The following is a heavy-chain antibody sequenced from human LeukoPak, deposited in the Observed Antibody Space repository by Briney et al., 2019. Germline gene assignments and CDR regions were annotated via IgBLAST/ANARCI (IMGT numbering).Heavy chain of an antibody. CDR3: ARGAYSGNYYFEFDS. CDR1: GASINSDY. Sequence: SETLSLTCTVSGASINSDYWTWIRQPAGKGLEWIGRFDVTGSTNYNPSLKSRVTISRDTSKNQFSLKLSSVTAADTAVYYCARGAYSGNYYFEFDSWGQGTLVTVSS. V-gene: IGHV4-4*07. CDR2: FDVTGST. J-gene: IGHJ4*02. D-gene: IGHD1-26*01.